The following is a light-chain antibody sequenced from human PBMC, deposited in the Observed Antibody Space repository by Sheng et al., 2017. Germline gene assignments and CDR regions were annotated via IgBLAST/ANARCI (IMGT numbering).Light chain of an antibody. J-gene: IGLJ2*01. V-gene: IGLV3-21*03. Sequence: SYVLTQPPSVSVAPGKTGQHYLWGKRILEEKLVHWYQRKPGQAPVLVVYDDSHRSSGIPERFSGSNSGNTATLSISGVEAGDEADYYCQVWDSSSDVVFGGGTKLTVL. CDR1: ILEEKL. CDR3: QVWDSSSDVV. CDR2: DDS.